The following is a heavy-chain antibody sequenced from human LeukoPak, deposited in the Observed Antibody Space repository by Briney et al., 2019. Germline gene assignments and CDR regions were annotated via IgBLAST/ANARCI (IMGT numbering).Heavy chain of an antibody. V-gene: IGHV3-7*03. Sequence: GSPRPSCATFGFHLNQHWIDLVRQAPGKGVGWVANIKQDGSAKYYVDSVKGRFTISRDNAKNSLYLQVDSLRAEDTAVYYCARHRCSNCGDYFDYWGQGTLVTVSS. CDR3: ARHRCSNCGDYFDY. J-gene: IGHJ4*02. CDR2: IKQDGSAK. CDR1: GFHLNQHW. D-gene: IGHD4-17*01.